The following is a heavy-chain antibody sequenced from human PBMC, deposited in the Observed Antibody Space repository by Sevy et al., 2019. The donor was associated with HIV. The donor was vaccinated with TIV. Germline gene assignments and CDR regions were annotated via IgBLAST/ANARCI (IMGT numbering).Heavy chain of an antibody. CDR1: GFTFSGYG. D-gene: IGHD3-22*01. CDR3: ARDSVRGGYFDSSGYFLFDY. V-gene: IGHV3-33*01. CDR2: MWYDGSNK. Sequence: GGSLRLSCAASGFTFSGYGLHWVRQAPGKGLEWVAMMWYDGSNKYYADSVKGRFTISRDNSKKTLYLQMNSLRAEDTAGYYCARDSVRGGYFDSSGYFLFDYWGQGTLVTVSS. J-gene: IGHJ4*02.